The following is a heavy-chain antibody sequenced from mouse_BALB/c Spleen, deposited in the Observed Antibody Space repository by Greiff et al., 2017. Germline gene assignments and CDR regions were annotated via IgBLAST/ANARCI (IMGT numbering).Heavy chain of an antibody. Sequence: QVQLKESGAELVRPGTSVKVSCKASGYAFTNYLIEWVKQRPGQGLEWIGVINPGSGGTNYNEKFKGKATLTADKSSSTAYMQLSSLTSDDSAVYFCARGSYPYRAMDYWGQGTSVTVSS. J-gene: IGHJ4*01. V-gene: IGHV1-54*01. D-gene: IGHD2-14*01. CDR2: INPGSGGT. CDR1: GYAFTNYL. CDR3: ARGSYPYRAMDY.